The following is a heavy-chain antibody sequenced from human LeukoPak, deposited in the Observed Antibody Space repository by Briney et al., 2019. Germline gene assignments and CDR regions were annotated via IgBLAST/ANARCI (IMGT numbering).Heavy chain of an antibody. CDR3: ARETNYYDSSGYYKS. CDR2: ISAYNGNT. D-gene: IGHD3-22*01. J-gene: IGHJ4*02. Sequence: ASVKVSCKASGGTFSSYAISWVRQAPGQGLEWMGWISAYNGNTNYAQKLQGRVTMTTDTSTSTAYMELRSLRSDDTAVYYCARETNYYDSSGYYKSWGQGTLVTVSS. V-gene: IGHV1-18*01. CDR1: GGTFSSYA.